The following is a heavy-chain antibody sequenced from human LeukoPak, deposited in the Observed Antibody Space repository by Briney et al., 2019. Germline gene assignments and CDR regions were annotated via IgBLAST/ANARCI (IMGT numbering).Heavy chain of an antibody. Sequence: GGSLRLSCAASGFTFSSYAMHWARQAPGKGLEWVAVISYDGSNKYHADSVKGRFTISRDNSKNTLYLQMNSLRAEDTAVYYCARDHSSSSSYYFDYWGQGTLVTVSS. CDR1: GFTFSSYA. V-gene: IGHV3-30-3*01. J-gene: IGHJ4*02. D-gene: IGHD6-6*01. CDR2: ISYDGSNK. CDR3: ARDHSSSSSYYFDY.